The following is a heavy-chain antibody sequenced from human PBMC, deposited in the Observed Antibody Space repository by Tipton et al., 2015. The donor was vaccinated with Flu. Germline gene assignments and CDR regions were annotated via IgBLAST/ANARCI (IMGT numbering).Heavy chain of an antibody. D-gene: IGHD6-13*01. CDR1: GFTFSSYS. CDR3: ASIESSSWLYYYSYGLDA. V-gene: IGHV3-21*01. J-gene: IGHJ6*02. Sequence: SLRLSCAASGFTFSSYSMNWVRQAPGKGLEWVSSISSSSSYIYYADSVKGRFTISRDNAKNSLYLQMNSLRAEDTAVYYCASIESSSWLYYYSYGLDAFCQGTPVTATS. CDR2: ISSSSSYI.